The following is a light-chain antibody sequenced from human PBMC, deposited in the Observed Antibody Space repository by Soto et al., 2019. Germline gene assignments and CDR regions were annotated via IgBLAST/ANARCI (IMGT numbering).Light chain of an antibody. Sequence: DIVMTQSPLSLPVTPGEPASISCRSSQSLLQTNGNTYLDWYLQKPGQSPQLLISLGTNRASGVPDRFSGSGSGTEFTLTISSLQSEDFAVYYCQQYNSWPLTFGGGTKVDIK. CDR1: QSLLQTNGNTY. V-gene: IGKV2-28*01. CDR2: LGT. CDR3: QQYNSWPLT. J-gene: IGKJ4*01.